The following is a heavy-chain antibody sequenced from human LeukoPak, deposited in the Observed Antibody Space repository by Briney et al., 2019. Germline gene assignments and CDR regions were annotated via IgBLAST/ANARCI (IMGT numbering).Heavy chain of an antibody. J-gene: IGHJ5*02. CDR1: GFTFSSYA. V-gene: IGHV3-23*01. Sequence: PGGSLRLSCAASGFTFSSYAMSWVRQAPGKGLEWVSAISVGGVRTYYADSVKGRFTISRDDFKNTLNLQMNSLRAEDTALYYCVKEKFDPWGQGTLVTVSS. CDR2: ISVGGVRT. CDR3: VKEKFDP.